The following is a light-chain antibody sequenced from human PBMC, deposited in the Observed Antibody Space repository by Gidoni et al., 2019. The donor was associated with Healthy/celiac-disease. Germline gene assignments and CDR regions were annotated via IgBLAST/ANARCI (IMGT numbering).Light chain of an antibody. CDR1: QRVSSY. Sequence: EIVLTQSPATLSLSPVERATLSCRASQRVSSYLAWYQQKPGQAPRLLIYDASNRATGIPARFSGSGSGTDFTLTISSLEPEDFAVYYCQQRSNWPPTFGQXTKVEIK. V-gene: IGKV3-11*01. CDR2: DAS. CDR3: QQRSNWPPT. J-gene: IGKJ1*01.